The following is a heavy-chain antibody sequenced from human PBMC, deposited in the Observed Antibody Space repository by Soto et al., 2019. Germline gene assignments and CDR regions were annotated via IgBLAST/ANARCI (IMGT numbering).Heavy chain of an antibody. CDR3: STGSGTYYHPKFDY. CDR2: IYYSGST. CDR1: GGYIRSGGYY. D-gene: IGHD3-10*01. J-gene: IGHJ4*02. V-gene: IGHV4-31*07. Sequence: SETLSLTCTVSGGYIRSGGYYWSWIRQNPGKGLEWIGYIYYSGSTYYNPSLKSRVTISVDTSKNQFSLKLSSVTAADTALYYCSTGSGTYYHPKFDYWGQGTLVTVFS.